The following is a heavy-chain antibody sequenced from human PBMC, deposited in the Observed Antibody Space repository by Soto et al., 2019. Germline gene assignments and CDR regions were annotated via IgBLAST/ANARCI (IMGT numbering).Heavy chain of an antibody. D-gene: IGHD5-12*01. CDR2: IYYSGST. CDR3: ARAQGGYDYEAGFDY. CDR1: GGYISSYY. J-gene: IGHJ4*02. Sequence: SETLSLTCTVSGGYISSYYWSWIRQPPGKGLEWIGYIYYSGSTNYNPSLKSRVTISVDTSKNQFSLKLSSVTAADTAVYYCARAQGGYDYEAGFDYWGQGTLVTVSS. V-gene: IGHV4-59*01.